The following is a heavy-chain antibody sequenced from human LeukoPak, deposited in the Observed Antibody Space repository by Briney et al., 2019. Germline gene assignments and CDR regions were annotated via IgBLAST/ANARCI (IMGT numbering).Heavy chain of an antibody. J-gene: IGHJ5*02. Sequence: SETLSLTCTVSGGSISSYYWSWIRQPPGKGLEWIGYIYYSGSTNYNPSLKSRVTISVDTSKNQFSLKLSSVTAADTAVYYCARDVRFGELGDNWFDPWGQGTRVTVSS. CDR1: GGSISSYY. V-gene: IGHV4-59*01. D-gene: IGHD3-10*01. CDR3: ARDVRFGELGDNWFDP. CDR2: IYYSGST.